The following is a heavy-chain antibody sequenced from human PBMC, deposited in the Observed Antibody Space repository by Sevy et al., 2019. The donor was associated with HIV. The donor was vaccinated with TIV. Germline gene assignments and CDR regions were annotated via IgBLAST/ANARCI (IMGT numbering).Heavy chain of an antibody. Sequence: GESLKISCAASGFTFGGSAMHWVRQASGKGLEWVGRIRSKANNYATAHAASVKGRFTISRDDSKNTAYLQMNSLKTEDTAVYYCTRLGGTVVTPYYAMDVWGQGTTVTVSS. D-gene: IGHD2-21*02. CDR1: GFTFGGSA. CDR3: TRLGGTVVTPYYAMDV. J-gene: IGHJ6*02. V-gene: IGHV3-73*01. CDR2: IRSKANNYAT.